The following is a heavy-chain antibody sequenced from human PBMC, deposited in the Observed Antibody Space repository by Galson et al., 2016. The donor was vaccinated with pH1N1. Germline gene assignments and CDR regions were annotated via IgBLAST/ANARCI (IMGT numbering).Heavy chain of an antibody. CDR1: GFTFNNYA. CDR2: ITSRGRT. J-gene: IGHJ4*02. CDR3: AKHLYSSVDYFDY. Sequence: CAASGFTFNNYAMSWVRQAPGKGLEWVSIITSRGRTYYADSVKGRFTISRDNSKNTLSLQMNSLGVEDTALYYCAKHLYSSVDYFDYWGQGTLVTVSS. V-gene: IGHV3-23*01. D-gene: IGHD6-19*01.